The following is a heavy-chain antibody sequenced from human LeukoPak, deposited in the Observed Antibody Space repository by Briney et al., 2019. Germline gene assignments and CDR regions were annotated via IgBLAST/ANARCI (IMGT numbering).Heavy chain of an antibody. CDR3: ARDKRLVTMVRGVMDYYYYGMDV. CDR1: GGSISSYY. CDR2: IYYSGST. V-gene: IGHV4-59*01. Sequence: SETLSLTCTVSGGSISSYYWSWIRRPPGKGLEWIGYIYYSGSTNYNPSLKSRVTISVDTSKNQFSLKLSSVTAADTAVYYCARDKRLVTMVRGVMDYYYYGMDVWGQGTTVTVSS. D-gene: IGHD3-10*01. J-gene: IGHJ6*02.